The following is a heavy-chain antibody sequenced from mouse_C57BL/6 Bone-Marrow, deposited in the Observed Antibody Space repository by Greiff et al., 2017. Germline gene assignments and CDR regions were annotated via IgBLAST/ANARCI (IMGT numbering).Heavy chain of an antibody. V-gene: IGHV1-4*01. CDR2: INPSSGYT. D-gene: IGHD3-2*02. CDR3: ARTDGDRAQATDYFDY. CDR1: GYTFTSYT. J-gene: IGHJ2*01. Sequence: VQLQQSGAELARPGASVKMSCKASGYTFTSYTMHWVKQRPGQGLEWIGYINPSSGYTKYNQKFKDKATLTADKSSSTAYMQLSSLTSEDSAVYYCARTDGDRAQATDYFDYWGQGTTLTVSS.